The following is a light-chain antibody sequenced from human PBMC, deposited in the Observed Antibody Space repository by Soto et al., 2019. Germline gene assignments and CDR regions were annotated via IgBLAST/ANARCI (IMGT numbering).Light chain of an antibody. CDR3: SSYTFTSTLYV. CDR2: EVT. J-gene: IGLJ1*01. V-gene: IGLV2-14*01. CDR1: SSDVGGHNY. Sequence: SALTQPASVSGSSGQSITISCTGSSSDVGGHNYVSWYQQHPGKAPKLMIYEVTKRPSGVSHRFSGSKSGNTASLTISGLQAEDEADYYCSSYTFTSTLYVFGTGTKVTGL.